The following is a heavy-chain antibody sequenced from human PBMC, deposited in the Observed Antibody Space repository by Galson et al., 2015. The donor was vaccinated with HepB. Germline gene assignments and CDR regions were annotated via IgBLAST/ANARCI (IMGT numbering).Heavy chain of an antibody. CDR2: INHSGST. D-gene: IGHD2-2*01. Sequence: LTCAVYGGSFSGYYWSWIRQPPGKGLEWIGEINHSGSTDYNPSLKGRVTISVDTSKNQFSLKLSSVTAADTAVYYCARGGRDIVVVPAAFDYWGQGTLVTVSS. CDR3: ARGGRDIVVVPAAFDY. J-gene: IGHJ4*02. V-gene: IGHV4-34*01. CDR1: GGSFSGYY.